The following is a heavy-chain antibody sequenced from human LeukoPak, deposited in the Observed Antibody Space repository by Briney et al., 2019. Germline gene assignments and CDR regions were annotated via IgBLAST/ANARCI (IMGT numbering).Heavy chain of an antibody. CDR2: ISGSDNYI. V-gene: IGHV3-21*01. CDR1: GFTFSLYN. Sequence: GGSLRLSCVASGFTFSLYNMNWVRQAPGKGLEWVSSISGSDNYIFYADSVKGRFTISRDNAKNSLFLQMDSLRAEDTAVYYCARDEGLPPEYFQHWGQGTLVTVSS. D-gene: IGHD4-11*01. J-gene: IGHJ1*01. CDR3: ARDEGLPPEYFQH.